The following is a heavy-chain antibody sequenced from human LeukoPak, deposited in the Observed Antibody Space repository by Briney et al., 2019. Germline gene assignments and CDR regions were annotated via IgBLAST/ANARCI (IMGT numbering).Heavy chain of an antibody. CDR3: ARDRTDAFDI. J-gene: IGHJ3*02. CDR1: GLTVSSNY. CDR2: IYSGGST. Sequence: PGGSLRLSCAASGLTVSSNYMSWVRQAPGKGLEWVSVIYSGGSTYYADSVKGRFTISRDNTKNTLYLQMNSLRAEDTAVYYCARDRTDAFDIWGQGTMVTVSS. V-gene: IGHV3-66*02.